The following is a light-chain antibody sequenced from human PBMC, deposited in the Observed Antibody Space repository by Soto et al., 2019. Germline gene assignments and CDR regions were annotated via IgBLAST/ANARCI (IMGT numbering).Light chain of an antibody. CDR1: SSDVGAYNY. CDR3: NSHTTRSGYV. V-gene: IGLV2-14*03. CDR2: DVS. Sequence: QSVLTQPAAVSGSPGQSITISCTGTSSDVGAYNYVSWYQQHPGKAPKLMIYDVSNRPSGVSNRFSGSKSGNTASLTISGLQAQDEADYYWNSHTTRSGYVFGTGTKLTVL. J-gene: IGLJ1*01.